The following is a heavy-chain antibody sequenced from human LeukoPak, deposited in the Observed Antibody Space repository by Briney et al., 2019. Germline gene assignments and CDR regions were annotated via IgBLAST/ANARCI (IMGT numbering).Heavy chain of an antibody. CDR2: ISWNSGSI. CDR1: GFTFDDYA. Sequence: PGGSLRLSCAASGFTFDDYAMHWVRQAPGKGLEWVSGISWNSGSIGYADSVKGRFTISRDNAKNSLYLQMNSLRAEDTAVYYCARGTTVPRAIFGVVTKPIDYWGQGTLVTVSS. J-gene: IGHJ4*02. V-gene: IGHV3-9*01. D-gene: IGHD3-3*01. CDR3: ARGTTVPRAIFGVVTKPIDY.